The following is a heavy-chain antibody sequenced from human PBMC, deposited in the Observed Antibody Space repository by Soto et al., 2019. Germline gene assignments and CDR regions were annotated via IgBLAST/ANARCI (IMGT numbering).Heavy chain of an antibody. CDR3: ARNRLRYNWNDFPYYYYGMDV. Sequence: SLRLSCAASGFTFSSYAMHWVRQAPGKGLEWVAVISYDGSNKYYADSVKGRFTISRDNSKNTLYQQMKSLRAEDTAVYYCARNRLRYNWNDFPYYYYGMDVWGQGTTVTVSS. V-gene: IGHV3-30-3*01. CDR2: ISYDGSNK. CDR1: GFTFSSYA. D-gene: IGHD1-1*01. J-gene: IGHJ6*02.